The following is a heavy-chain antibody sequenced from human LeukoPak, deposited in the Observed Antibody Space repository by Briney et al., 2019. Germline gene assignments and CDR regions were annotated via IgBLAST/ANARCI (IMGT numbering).Heavy chain of an antibody. Sequence: PSETLSLTCTVSGYSISSGYYWGWIRQPPGKGLEWIGSIYYSGSTYYNPSLKSRVTISVDTSKNQFSLKLSSVTAADTAVYYCARDQGRWLVRTFDYWGQGTLVTVSS. CDR3: ARDQGRWLVRTFDY. CDR1: GYSISSGYY. D-gene: IGHD6-19*01. V-gene: IGHV4-38-2*02. CDR2: IYYSGST. J-gene: IGHJ4*02.